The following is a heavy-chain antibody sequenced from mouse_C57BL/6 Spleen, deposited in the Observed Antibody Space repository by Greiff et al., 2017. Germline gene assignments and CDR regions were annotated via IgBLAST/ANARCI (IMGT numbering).Heavy chain of an antibody. CDR1: GFTFRDFY. Sequence: EVQGVESGGGLVQSGRPLRLSCATSGFTFRDFYMEWVRQAPGKGLAWIAASRNKANDYTTEYSASVKGRFLVSRDTSQSILYLQMNALRAEDTAIYYCARDADGSYWYFEVWGTGTTVTVSS. J-gene: IGHJ1*03. D-gene: IGHD2-3*01. CDR2: SRNKANDYTT. V-gene: IGHV7-1*01. CDR3: ARDADGSYWYFEV.